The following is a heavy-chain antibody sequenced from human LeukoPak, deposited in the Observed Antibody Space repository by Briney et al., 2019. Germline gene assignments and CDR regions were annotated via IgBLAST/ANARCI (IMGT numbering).Heavy chain of an antibody. CDR2: VNPNSGGT. Sequence: ASVKVSCKASGYTFTGYYIHWVRQPPGQGLAWMGWVNPNSGGTNFAQNFQGRVTMTRDTSISTAYMELSRLTSDDTAVYYCARGDCTNGVCSSSYFDYWGQGTLVTVSS. D-gene: IGHD2-8*01. V-gene: IGHV1-2*02. CDR3: ARGDCTNGVCSSSYFDY. CDR1: GYTFTGYY. J-gene: IGHJ4*02.